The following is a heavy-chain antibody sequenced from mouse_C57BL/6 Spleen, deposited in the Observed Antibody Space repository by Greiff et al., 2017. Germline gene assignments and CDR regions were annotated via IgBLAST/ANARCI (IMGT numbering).Heavy chain of an antibody. CDR2: INPGSGGT. CDR1: GYAFTNYL. CDR3: ASPYCSSSYGFAD. D-gene: IGHD1-1*01. Sequence: VKLQEPGAELVRPGTSVKVSCKASGYAFTNYLIEWVKQRPGQGLEWIGVINPGSGGTNYNEKFKGKATLTADKSSSTAYMQLSSLTSEDSAVYFCASPYCSSSYGFADWGQGTLGTVSA. V-gene: IGHV1-54*01. J-gene: IGHJ3*01.